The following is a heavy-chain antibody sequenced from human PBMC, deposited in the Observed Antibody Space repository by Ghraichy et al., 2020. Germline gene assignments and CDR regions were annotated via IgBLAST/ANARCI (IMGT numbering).Heavy chain of an antibody. Sequence: GGSLRLSCAASGFTFDDYAMHWVRHAPGKGLEWVSGISWNSGSIGYADSVKGRFTISRDNAKNSLYLQMNSLRAEDTALYYCAKIRGVATEFIINAFDIWGQGTMVTVSS. CDR3: AKIRGVATEFIINAFDI. J-gene: IGHJ3*02. D-gene: IGHD5-12*01. CDR2: ISWNSGSI. V-gene: IGHV3-9*01. CDR1: GFTFDDYA.